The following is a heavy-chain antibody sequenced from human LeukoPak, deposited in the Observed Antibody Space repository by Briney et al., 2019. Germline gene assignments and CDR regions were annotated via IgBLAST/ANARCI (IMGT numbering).Heavy chain of an antibody. J-gene: IGHJ4*02. Sequence: PGESLKISCKTSGYSFTNYWIGWVRQMPGKGLEWMGIIYPGDSDTRYSPSFQGQVIISADKSISTAYLQWSSLKASDTAMYYCARQFSSGWLYYFDYWGQGTLVTVSS. D-gene: IGHD6-19*01. V-gene: IGHV5-51*01. CDR3: ARQFSSGWLYYFDY. CDR2: IYPGDSDT. CDR1: GYSFTNYW.